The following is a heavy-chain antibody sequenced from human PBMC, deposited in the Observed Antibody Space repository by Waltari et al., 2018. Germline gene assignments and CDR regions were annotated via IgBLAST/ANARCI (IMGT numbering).Heavy chain of an antibody. Sequence: QVQLQESGPGLVKPSETLSLTCAVSGYSISSGYYCGWIRQPPGKGLEWIGSIYHSGSTYYNPSLKSRVTISVDTSKNQFSLKLSSVTAADTAVYYCAMLIANGWRAFDIWGQGTMVTVSS. D-gene: IGHD2-21*01. CDR2: IYHSGST. V-gene: IGHV4-38-2*01. CDR3: AMLIANGWRAFDI. CDR1: GYSISSGYY. J-gene: IGHJ3*02.